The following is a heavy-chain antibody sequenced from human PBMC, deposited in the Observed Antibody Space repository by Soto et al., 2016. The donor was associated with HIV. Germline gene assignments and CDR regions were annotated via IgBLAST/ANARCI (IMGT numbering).Heavy chain of an antibody. CDR3: ARHLKGSDSAASDY. CDR2: IDHDGST. V-gene: IGHV4-34*01. J-gene: IGHJ4*02. CDR1: GGSLSGYY. Sequence: QVQLHQWGAGLLKPSETLSLTCAVYGGSLSGYYGGWIRQPPGKGLEWIGEIDHDGSTSYNPSLKSRVTISIDTSKNQFSLEVRSVTAADTAVYYCARHLKGSDSAASDYWGQGTLVTVSS. D-gene: IGHD6-25*01.